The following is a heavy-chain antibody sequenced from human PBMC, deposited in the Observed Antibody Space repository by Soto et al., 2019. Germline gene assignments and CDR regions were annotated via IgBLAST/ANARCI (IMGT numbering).Heavy chain of an antibody. CDR2: ISGVNSDV. V-gene: IGHV3-23*01. J-gene: IGHJ4*02. CDR1: GFNFNNFA. CDR3: AKESAARLGYFDY. D-gene: IGHD6-6*01. Sequence: GGSLRLSCGASGFNFNNFAMSWVRQAPGKGLEWVSFISGVNSDVFYADSVKGRFTISRDNAKNTLYLQMNSLRAEDTAVYYCAKESAARLGYFDYGGQGTLVTVSS.